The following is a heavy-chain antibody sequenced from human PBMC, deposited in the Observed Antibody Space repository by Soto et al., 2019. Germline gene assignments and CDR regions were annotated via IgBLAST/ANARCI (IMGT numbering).Heavy chain of an antibody. V-gene: IGHV3-23*01. CDR1: GFTFSTYA. Sequence: EVQLLESGGGLVQPGGSLRLSCAASGFTFSTYAMSWLRQAPGKGLEWVSAITGGADYTYYADSVKGRLTISRENAKNTLYLQMSSLRPEDTAVYYCAKDRQAVAGAGPFDYWGPGTLVTVSS. J-gene: IGHJ4*02. CDR3: AKDRQAVAGAGPFDY. D-gene: IGHD6-19*01. CDR2: ITGGADYT.